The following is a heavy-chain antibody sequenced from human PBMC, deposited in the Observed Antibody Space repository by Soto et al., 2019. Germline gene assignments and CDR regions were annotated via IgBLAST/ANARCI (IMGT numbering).Heavy chain of an antibody. Sequence: EVQLLESGGGLVQPGVSLRLSCAASGFTFSSYAMSWVRQAPGKGLEWVSATSGSGGSTYYADSVKGRFTISRDNSKNTLYLQMNSLRAEDTAVYYCAKVPKWLQLGAEYFQHWGQGTLVTVSS. D-gene: IGHD1-1*01. CDR1: GFTFSSYA. CDR3: AKVPKWLQLGAEYFQH. CDR2: TSGSGGST. V-gene: IGHV3-23*01. J-gene: IGHJ1*01.